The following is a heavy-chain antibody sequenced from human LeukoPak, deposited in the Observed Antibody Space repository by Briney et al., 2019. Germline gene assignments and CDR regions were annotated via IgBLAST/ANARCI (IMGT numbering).Heavy chain of an antibody. CDR2: IWSDGTNS. Sequence: GGSLRLSCAASGFIYSHYGMHWVRQAPGKGLEWVAVIWSDGTNSLYAGSVKGRFTISRDNSQRTLFLQMNSLRVEDTAMYYRVRDAQRGFDYSNSLRYWGHGTLVTVSS. CDR3: VRDAQRGFDYSNSLRY. V-gene: IGHV3-33*08. J-gene: IGHJ4*01. D-gene: IGHD4-11*01. CDR1: GFIYSHYG.